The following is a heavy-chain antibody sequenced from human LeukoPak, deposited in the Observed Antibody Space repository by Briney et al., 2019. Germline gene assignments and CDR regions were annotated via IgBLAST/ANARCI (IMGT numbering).Heavy chain of an antibody. CDR1: GGSFSGYY. D-gene: IGHD3-22*01. Sequence: SETLSLTCAVYGGSFSGYYWIWIRQPPGKGLEWLGEINHSGSTNYNPSLKSRVTISVDTSKNQFSLKLSSVTAADTAVYYCARSLYYDSSGFPVYWGQGTLVTVSS. V-gene: IGHV4-34*01. CDR2: INHSGST. J-gene: IGHJ4*02. CDR3: ARSLYYDSSGFPVY.